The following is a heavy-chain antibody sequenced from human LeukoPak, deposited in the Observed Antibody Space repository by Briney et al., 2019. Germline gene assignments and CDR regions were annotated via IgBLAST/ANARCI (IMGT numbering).Heavy chain of an antibody. CDR2: IYHSGST. Sequence: SETLSLTCTVSGGSISSSSYYWGWIRQPPGKGLEWIGYIYHSGSTYYNPSLKSRVTISVDRSKNQFSLKLSSVTAADTAVYYCARGFPGYCSGGSCLYWFDPWGQGTLVTVSS. CDR1: GGSISSSSYY. D-gene: IGHD2-15*01. CDR3: ARGFPGYCSGGSCLYWFDP. J-gene: IGHJ5*02. V-gene: IGHV4-39*07.